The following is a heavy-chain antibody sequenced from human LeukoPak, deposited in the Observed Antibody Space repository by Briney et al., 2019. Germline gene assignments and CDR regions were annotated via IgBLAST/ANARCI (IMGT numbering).Heavy chain of an antibody. D-gene: IGHD1-26*01. CDR2: ISSSSSTI. J-gene: IGHJ4*02. CDR3: ASVNPRREENY. V-gene: IGHV3-48*01. Sequence: GGSLRLSCAASGFTFSSYSINWVRQAPGKGLEWVSYISSSSSTIYYADSVKGRFTISRDNAKNSLYLQMNSLRAEDTAVYYCASVNPRREENYWGQGTLVTVSS. CDR1: GFTFSSYS.